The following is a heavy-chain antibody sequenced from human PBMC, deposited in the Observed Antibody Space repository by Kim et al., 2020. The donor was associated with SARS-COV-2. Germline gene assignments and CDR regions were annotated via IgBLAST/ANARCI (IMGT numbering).Heavy chain of an antibody. J-gene: IGHJ6*02. V-gene: IGHV1-3*01. Sequence: ASVKVSCKASGYTFTSYAMHWVRQAPVQRLEWMGWINAGNGNTKYSQKFQGRVTITRDTSASTAYMELSSLRSEDTAVYYCARDRGLADYYYYYGMDVWGQGTTVTVSS. CDR2: INAGNGNT. CDR1: GYTFTSYA. D-gene: IGHD3-10*01. CDR3: ARDRGLADYYYYYGMDV.